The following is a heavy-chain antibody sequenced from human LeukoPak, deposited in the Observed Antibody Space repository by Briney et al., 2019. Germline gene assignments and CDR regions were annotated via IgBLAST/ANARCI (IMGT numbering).Heavy chain of an antibody. D-gene: IGHD3-10*01. CDR3: ARQSRDGSKTRGYYFDY. J-gene: IGHJ4*02. CDR2: IDPSDSYI. Sequence: KLGESLEISCKGSGYSFTYYWISWVRQMPGKGLEWMGRIDPSDSYINYSPSFQGHVTFSVDKSISTVYLQWSSLKASDTAMYYCARQSRDGSKTRGYYFDYWGQGTLVTVSS. CDR1: GYSFTYYW. V-gene: IGHV5-10-1*01.